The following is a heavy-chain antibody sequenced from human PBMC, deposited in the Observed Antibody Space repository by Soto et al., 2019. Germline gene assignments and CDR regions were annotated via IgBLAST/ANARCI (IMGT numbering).Heavy chain of an antibody. CDR3: ANDPPSEGLLIVGLYYYYYYMDV. J-gene: IGHJ6*03. Sequence: GRSLRLSCAASGFTFSSYGMHWVRQAPGKGLEWVAVISYDGSNKYYADSVKGRFTISRDNSKNTLYLQMNSLRAEDTAVYYCANDPPSEGLLIVGLYYYYYYMDVWGKGTTVTVSS. CDR2: ISYDGSNK. CDR1: GFTFSSYG. D-gene: IGHD2-15*01. V-gene: IGHV3-30*18.